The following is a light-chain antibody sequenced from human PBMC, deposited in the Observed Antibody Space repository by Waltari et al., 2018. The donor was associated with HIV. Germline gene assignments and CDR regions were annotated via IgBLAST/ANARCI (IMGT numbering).Light chain of an antibody. Sequence: EIVLTQSPATLSLSPGERVTLSCRASQSVSRYLGWYQQKSGQAPRLLIYDASNRATGIPARFSGSGSGTDFALTISSLEPEDFAVYYCQYRSKWLIFGGGTKVEIK. CDR2: DAS. CDR1: QSVSRY. V-gene: IGKV3-11*01. CDR3: QYRSKWLI. J-gene: IGKJ4*01.